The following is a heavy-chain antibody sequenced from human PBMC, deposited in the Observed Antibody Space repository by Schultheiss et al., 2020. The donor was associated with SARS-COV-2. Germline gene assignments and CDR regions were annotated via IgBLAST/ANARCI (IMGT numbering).Heavy chain of an antibody. Sequence: GGSLRLSCKGSGYSFTSYWIGWVRQMPGKGLEWMGIIYPGDSDTRYSPSFQGQVTISADKSISTAYLQWSSLKASDTAMYYCARRFSPGYDILTGFGIDYWGQGTLVTVSS. V-gene: IGHV5-51*01. CDR1: GYSFTSYW. CDR2: IYPGDSDT. J-gene: IGHJ4*02. CDR3: ARRFSPGYDILTGFGIDY. D-gene: IGHD3-9*01.